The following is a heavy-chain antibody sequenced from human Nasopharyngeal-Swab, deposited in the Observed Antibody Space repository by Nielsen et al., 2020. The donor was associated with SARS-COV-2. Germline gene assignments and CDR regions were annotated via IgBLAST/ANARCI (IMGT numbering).Heavy chain of an antibody. J-gene: IGHJ5*02. V-gene: IGHV3-23*01. Sequence: GRSLRLSCAASEFTFRSNAMHWVRQAPGKGLEWVSTIGTGGDTHYADSVRGRFTISRDNTNHTLYLHMYRLRAEDTAVYYCAKYMFEAVSPQNRRYFDTWGQGTVVTVSS. CDR1: EFTFRSNA. CDR2: IGTGGDT. CDR3: AKYMFEAVSPQNRRYFDT. D-gene: IGHD1-14*01.